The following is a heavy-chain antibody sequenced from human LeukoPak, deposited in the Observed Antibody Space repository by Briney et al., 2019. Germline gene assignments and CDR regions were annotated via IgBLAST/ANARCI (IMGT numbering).Heavy chain of an antibody. CDR3: AKGYSYGIDH. V-gene: IGHV3-30*02. CDR2: IRYDGTNK. CDR1: GFTFSNYG. D-gene: IGHD5-18*01. Sequence: GGSLRLSCAASGFTFSNYGMHWVRQAPGKGLEWVAFIRYDGTNKYYEDSVKGRFTISRDNSKNTLFLQMNSLRAEDTAVYYCAKGYSYGIDHWGQGTLVTVSS. J-gene: IGHJ4*02.